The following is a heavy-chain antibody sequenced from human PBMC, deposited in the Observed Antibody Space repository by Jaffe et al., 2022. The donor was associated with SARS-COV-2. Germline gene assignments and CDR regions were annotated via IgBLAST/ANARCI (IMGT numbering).Heavy chain of an antibody. J-gene: IGHJ4*02. CDR2: IGVSDNYM. D-gene: IGHD3-9*01. CDR3: ATDFWGPLTATL. V-gene: IGHV3-48*02. Sequence: EVQLVESGGGLVQPGGSLRLSCAASGFTFSAYAMNWVRQAPGKELQWVSYIGVSDNYMYYADSVKGRFTTSRDNAKNSLYLHMNSLRDEDTAVYYCATDFWGPLTATLGGQGTLVTVSS. CDR1: GFTFSAYA.